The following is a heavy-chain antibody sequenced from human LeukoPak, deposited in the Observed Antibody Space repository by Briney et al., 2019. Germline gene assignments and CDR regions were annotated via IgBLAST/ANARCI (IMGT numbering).Heavy chain of an antibody. CDR2: INPNSGGT. V-gene: IGHV1-2*02. Sequence: GASVKVSCKASGYTFTSYAMHWVRQAPGQRLEWMGWINPNSGGTNYAQKFQGRVTMTRDTSISTAYMELSRLRSDDTAVYYCASSDITMIPGYWGQGTLVTVSS. CDR1: GYTFTSYA. CDR3: ASSDITMIPGY. D-gene: IGHD3-22*01. J-gene: IGHJ4*02.